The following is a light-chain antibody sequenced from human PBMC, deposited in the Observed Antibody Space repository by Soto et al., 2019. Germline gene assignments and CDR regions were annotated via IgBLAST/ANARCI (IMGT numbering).Light chain of an antibody. CDR1: QSISTW. CDR3: QKYNSAPWT. CDR2: DAS. J-gene: IGKJ1*01. Sequence: GYRFTLPCRASQSISTWLAWYQQKPGKAPKLLIYDASSLESGVPDRFSGSGSGTDFTLTISSLQPEDVATYYCQKYNSAPWTFGQGTKVDI. V-gene: IGKV1-5*01.